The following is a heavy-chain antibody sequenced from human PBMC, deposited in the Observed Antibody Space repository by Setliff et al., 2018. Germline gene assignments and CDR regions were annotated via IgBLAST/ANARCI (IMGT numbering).Heavy chain of an antibody. CDR2: INTGGGSA. D-gene: IGHD3-22*01. V-gene: IGHV1-46*01. J-gene: IGHJ4*02. CDR3: ARINFYVSSGYYYAPEL. Sequence: ASVKVSCKTSGYSFTRYYMHWVRQAPGQGLEWMGIINTGGGSASYAQKFQGRVTVTTDTSTTTAYMELRSLRADDTAVYYCARINFYVSSGYYYAPELWGQGTTVTVSS. CDR1: GYSFTRYY.